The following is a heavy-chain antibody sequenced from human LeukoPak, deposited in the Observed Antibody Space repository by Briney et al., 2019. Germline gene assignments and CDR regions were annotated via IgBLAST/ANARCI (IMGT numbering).Heavy chain of an antibody. CDR3: AKAAYYDFWSGYYFDY. CDR1: GLTFSSYA. J-gene: IGHJ4*02. D-gene: IGHD3-3*01. Sequence: GGSLRLSCAASGLTFSSYAMSLVRQAPGKGLEWVSAISGSGGSTYYADSVKGRFTISRDNSKNTLYLQMNSLRAEDTAVYYCAKAAYYDFWSGYYFDYWGQGTLVTVSS. CDR2: ISGSGGST. V-gene: IGHV3-23*01.